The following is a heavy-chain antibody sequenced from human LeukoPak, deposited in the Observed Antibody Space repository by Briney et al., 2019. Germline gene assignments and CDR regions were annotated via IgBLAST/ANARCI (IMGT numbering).Heavy chain of an antibody. CDR2: ISAYNGYT. CDR1: GYTFTSYD. CDR3: ARRSPTTETTDPFQH. J-gene: IGHJ1*01. D-gene: IGHD4-11*01. Sequence: ASVKVSCKASGYTFTSYDINWVRQAPGQGLEWMGWISAYNGYTKAAQKFQDRFIMTTDTSTNTAYMELRSLTSDDTAVYFCARRSPTTETTDPFQHWGQGTLVSVS. V-gene: IGHV1-18*01.